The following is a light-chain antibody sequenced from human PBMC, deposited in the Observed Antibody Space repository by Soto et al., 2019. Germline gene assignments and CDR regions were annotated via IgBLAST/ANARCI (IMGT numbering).Light chain of an antibody. CDR3: GTWDSSLSAGV. V-gene: IGLV1-51*01. Sequence: QSVLTQPPSMSAAPGQKVTISCSGSSSNIGNNYVSWYQQLPGTAPKLLIYDNNKRPSGIPDRFSGSKSGTSATLGITGLQTGDQADCYCGTWDSSLSAGVFGTGTKVTVL. CDR1: SSNIGNNY. CDR2: DNN. J-gene: IGLJ1*01.